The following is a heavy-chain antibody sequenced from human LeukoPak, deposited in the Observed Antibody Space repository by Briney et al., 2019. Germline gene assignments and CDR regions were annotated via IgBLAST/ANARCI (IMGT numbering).Heavy chain of an antibody. V-gene: IGHV3-23*01. D-gene: IGHD3-3*01. CDR3: AKEKDDFWSGSGLYYFDY. Sequence: AGGSLRLSCAASGFTFSSYAMSWVRQAPGKGLEWVSVISGSGGTTYYADSVKGRFTISRDNSKNTLYLHLNSLRAEDTAVYYCAKEKDDFWSGSGLYYFDYWGQGTLVTVSS. CDR1: GFTFSSYA. J-gene: IGHJ4*02. CDR2: ISGSGGTT.